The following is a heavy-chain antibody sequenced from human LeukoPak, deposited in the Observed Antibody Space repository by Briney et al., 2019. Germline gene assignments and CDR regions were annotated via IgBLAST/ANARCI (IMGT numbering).Heavy chain of an antibody. J-gene: IGHJ4*02. CDR2: IKSKVDGGTI. CDR3: TTWDGGYRDH. CDR1: GFSFTNAW. Sequence: GGSLRLSCAASGFSFTNAWMSWVRQAPGKGREWVGRIKSKVDGGTIDYAAPVKARFTVSRDDSKNTLYLQMNSLKTQDSAVYYSTTWDGGYRDHWGQGTLVTVSS. V-gene: IGHV3-15*01. D-gene: IGHD5-12*01.